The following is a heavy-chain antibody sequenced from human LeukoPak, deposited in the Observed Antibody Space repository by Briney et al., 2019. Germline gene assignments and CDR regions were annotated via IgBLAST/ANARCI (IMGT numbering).Heavy chain of an antibody. CDR3: VRDLLGSGSTTAYLYN. J-gene: IGHJ1*01. CDR1: GFTFSDYS. CDR2: ISRRSRHV. V-gene: IGHV3-21*01. Sequence: GGSLRLSCAASGFTFSDYSMNWVRQAPGKGLEWVSSISRRSRHVYYAGSVKGRFTISRDDARNSLYLQMNSLRAEDMAVYFCVRDLLGSGSTTAYLYNWGQGTRVTVSS. D-gene: IGHD3-10*01.